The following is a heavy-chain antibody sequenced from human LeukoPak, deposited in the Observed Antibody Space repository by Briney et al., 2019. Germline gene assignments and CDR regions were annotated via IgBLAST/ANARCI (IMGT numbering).Heavy chain of an antibody. Sequence: PGGSLRLSCVASGSTFSSYTMSWVRQAPGKGLEWVSSFSGTGDSTYYADSVKGRFTISRDNSKNTLYLQMNSLSAEDTAVYYCGVYTSSWHRWDYWGQGTLVTVSS. CDR1: GSTFSSYT. CDR3: GVYTSSWHRWDY. J-gene: IGHJ4*02. D-gene: IGHD6-13*01. V-gene: IGHV3-23*01. CDR2: FSGTGDST.